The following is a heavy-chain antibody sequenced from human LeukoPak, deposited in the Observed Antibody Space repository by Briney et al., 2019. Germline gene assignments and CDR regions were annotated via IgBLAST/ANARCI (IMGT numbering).Heavy chain of an antibody. V-gene: IGHV3-23*01. J-gene: IGHJ4*02. D-gene: IGHD3-3*01. CDR1: GFTFSSYA. CDR2: ISGSGGST. CDR3: AKDYDFWSGYFDY. Sequence: PGGSLRLSCAASGFTFSSYAMSWVRQAPGKGLEWVSAISGSGGSTYYADSVKGRFTISRDNPKNTLYLQMNSLRAEDTAVYYCAKDYDFWSGYFDYWGQGTLVTVSS.